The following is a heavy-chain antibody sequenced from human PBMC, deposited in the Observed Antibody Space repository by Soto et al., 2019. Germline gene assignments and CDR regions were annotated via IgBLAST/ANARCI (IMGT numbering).Heavy chain of an antibody. CDR3: VKSLITLGESQSSFFDY. Sequence: QVQLEESVGGVVQPGGSLRLSCAASGFTFDEHSMHWVRQAPGKGLEWVAAIGYDAIYKFYADSVEGRFTISRDNSKNTLYLQMNSLRNEDTAVYYCVKSLITLGESQSSFFDYWGQGTLVSVSS. D-gene: IGHD3-16*01. V-gene: IGHV3-30-3*02. J-gene: IGHJ4*02. CDR1: GFTFDEHS. CDR2: IGYDAIYK.